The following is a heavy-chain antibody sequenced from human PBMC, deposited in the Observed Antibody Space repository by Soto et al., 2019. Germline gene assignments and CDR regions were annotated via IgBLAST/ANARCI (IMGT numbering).Heavy chain of an antibody. CDR3: AREYSCAPDY. Sequence: QLQLQESGPGLVKPSETLSLTCTVSGGSISSSSYYWGWIRQPPRKGLEWIGSIYYSGSTFYSPSLRSRVTISVDTSKNQFSLRVSSVTAADTAVDYCAREYSCAPDYWGQGTLVTVSS. J-gene: IGHJ4*02. D-gene: IGHD6-25*01. CDR2: IYYSGST. V-gene: IGHV4-39*02. CDR1: GGSISSSSYY.